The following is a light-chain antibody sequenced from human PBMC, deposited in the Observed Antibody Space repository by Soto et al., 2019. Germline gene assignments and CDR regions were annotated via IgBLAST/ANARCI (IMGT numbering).Light chain of an antibody. J-gene: IGLJ3*02. V-gene: IGLV1-40*01. CDR3: QSYDSILDGFWV. CDR1: GSNIGAGYD. Sequence: QSVLTQPPSVSGAPGQRVTISCTGSGSNIGAGYDVHWYQQLPGTAPKLLISGDTNRPSGVPDRFSASKSGTSASLAITGLQAEDEADYYCQSYDSILDGFWVFGGGTKRTVL. CDR2: GDT.